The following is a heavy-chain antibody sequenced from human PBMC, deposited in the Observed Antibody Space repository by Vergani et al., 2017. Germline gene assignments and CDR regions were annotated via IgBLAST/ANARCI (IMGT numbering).Heavy chain of an antibody. CDR1: GFTFSSYA. CDR2: ISGSGGST. J-gene: IGHJ4*02. D-gene: IGHD3-10*01. CDR3: AKVGGRWYYGSGSLPDY. V-gene: IGHV3-23*01. Sequence: EVQLLESGGGLVQPGGSLRLSCAASGFTFSSYAMSWVRQAPGKGLEWVSAISGSGGSTYYADSVKGRFTISRDNSKNTLYLQMNSLRAEDTAVYYCAKVGGRWYYGSGSLPDYWGQGTLVTVSS.